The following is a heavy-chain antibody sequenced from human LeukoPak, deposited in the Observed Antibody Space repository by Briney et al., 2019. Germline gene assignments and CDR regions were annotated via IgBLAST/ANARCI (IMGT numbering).Heavy chain of an antibody. CDR3: AKETQIVVVPAAIDSRYFDL. Sequence: AGGSLRLSCAASGFTFSSYAMSWVRQAPGKGLEWVSAISGSGGSTYYADSVKGRFTISRDNSKNTLYLQMNSLRAEDTAVYYCAKETQIVVVPAAIDSRYFDLWGRGTLVTVSS. J-gene: IGHJ2*01. CDR2: ISGSGGST. V-gene: IGHV3-23*01. CDR1: GFTFSSYA. D-gene: IGHD2-2*01.